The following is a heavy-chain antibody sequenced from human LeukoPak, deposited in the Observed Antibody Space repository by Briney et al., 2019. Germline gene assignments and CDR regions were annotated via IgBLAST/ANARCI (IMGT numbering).Heavy chain of an antibody. CDR1: GFTFSSYA. CDR3: ARAPYGSGSYSDY. CDR2: ISYDGSNE. Sequence: GGSLRLSCAASGFTFSSYAMHWVRQAPGKGLEREAVISYDGSNEYYADSVKGRFTISRDNSKNTLYLQMNSLRAEDTAVYYCARAPYGSGSYSDYWGQGTLVTVSS. D-gene: IGHD3-10*01. V-gene: IGHV3-30*04. J-gene: IGHJ4*02.